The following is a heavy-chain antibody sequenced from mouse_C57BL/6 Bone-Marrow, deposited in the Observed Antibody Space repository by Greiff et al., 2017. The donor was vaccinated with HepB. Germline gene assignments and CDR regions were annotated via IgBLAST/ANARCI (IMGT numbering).Heavy chain of an antibody. CDR1: GFNIKDDY. D-gene: IGHD4-1*02. J-gene: IGHJ4*01. CDR3: TTPTGNYAMDY. Sequence: VQLQQSGAELVRPGASVKLSCTASGFNIKDDYMHWVKQRPEQGLEWIGWIDPENGDTEYASKFQGKATITADTSSNTAYLQLSSLTSEDTAVYYCTTPTGNYAMDYWGQGTSVTVSS. V-gene: IGHV14-4*01. CDR2: IDPENGDT.